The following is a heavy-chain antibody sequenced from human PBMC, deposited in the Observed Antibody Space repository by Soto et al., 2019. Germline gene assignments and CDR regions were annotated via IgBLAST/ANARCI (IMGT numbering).Heavy chain of an antibody. J-gene: IGHJ4*02. Sequence: PSETLSLTCTVSGDSLTNYYWTWIRQSPRKGLEWIGFIYFSRSTNYSPSLRSRVTISEDTSKNQFSLRLTSVTAADTAVYYCARGGGGYDFAYWGQGIPVTVSS. CDR1: GDSLTNYY. D-gene: IGHD5-12*01. V-gene: IGHV4-59*01. CDR3: ARGGGGYDFAY. CDR2: IYFSRST.